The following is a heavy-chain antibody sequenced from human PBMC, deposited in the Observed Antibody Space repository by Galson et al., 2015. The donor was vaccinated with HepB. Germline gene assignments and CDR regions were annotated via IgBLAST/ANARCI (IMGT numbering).Heavy chain of an antibody. Sequence: SLRLSCAASGFTFSSYGMHWVRQAPGKGLEWVAFIRYDGSNKYYADSVKGRFTISRDNSKNTLYLQMNSLRAEDTAVYYCAKDLDYYDSSGYYFGGLDYWGQGTLVTVSS. CDR2: IRYDGSNK. J-gene: IGHJ4*02. V-gene: IGHV3-30*02. CDR3: AKDLDYYDSSGYYFGGLDY. D-gene: IGHD3-22*01. CDR1: GFTFSSYG.